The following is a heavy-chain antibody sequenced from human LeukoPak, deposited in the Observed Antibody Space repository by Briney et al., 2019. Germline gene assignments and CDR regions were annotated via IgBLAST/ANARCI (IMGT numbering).Heavy chain of an antibody. Sequence: QPGGSLRLSCAASGFTFSSYWMHWVRQDPGKGLAWVSRINTDGSSTTYADSVKGRFTISRDNSKNTLYLQMNSLRAEDTAVYYCARDAAVAAYSRHYYYYYMDVWGKGTTVTVSS. CDR1: GFTFSSYW. CDR2: INTDGSST. J-gene: IGHJ6*03. D-gene: IGHD6-19*01. CDR3: ARDAAVAAYSRHYYYYYMDV. V-gene: IGHV3-74*01.